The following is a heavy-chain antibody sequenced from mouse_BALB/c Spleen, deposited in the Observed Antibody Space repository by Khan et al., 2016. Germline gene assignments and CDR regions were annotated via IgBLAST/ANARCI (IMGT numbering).Heavy chain of an antibody. V-gene: IGHV1-63*02. CDR3: ARSLLRVGTDY. CDR1: GYTFTNYW. Sequence: QVQLQQSGAELVRPGTSVKISCKASGYTFTNYWLGWVKQRPGHGLEWIGDIYPGGDYINYNEKFKGKATLTADTSSSTAYRQLSSLTAEDSAGYFCARSLLRVGTDYWGQGTTLTVSS. CDR2: IYPGGDYI. J-gene: IGHJ2*01. D-gene: IGHD1-2*01.